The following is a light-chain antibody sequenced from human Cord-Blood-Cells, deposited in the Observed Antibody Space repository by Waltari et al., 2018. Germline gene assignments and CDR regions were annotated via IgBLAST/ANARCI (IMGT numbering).Light chain of an antibody. CDR2: GAS. Sequence: EIVLTQSPGTLSLSAGERATLSCRASQSVSSSYLAWYQQKPGQAHRLLIYGASSRATGIPDRFSDSGSGTDFTLTISRLEPEDFAVYYCQQYAGTFGQGTKVEIK. CDR3: QQYAGT. J-gene: IGKJ1*01. CDR1: QSVSSSY. V-gene: IGKV3-20*01.